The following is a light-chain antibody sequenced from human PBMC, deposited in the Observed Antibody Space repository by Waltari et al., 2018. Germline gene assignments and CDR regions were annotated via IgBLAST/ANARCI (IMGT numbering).Light chain of an antibody. CDR1: SGDVGAPDL. CDR3: SSYTTTRTYV. J-gene: IGLJ1*01. CDR2: DVT. V-gene: IGLV2-14*03. Sequence: QSALTQPASVSGSPGQSIAISCTGTSGDVGAPDLFSWYQQHPGKAPRLMIYDVTKRPSGVSDRFSGSKSGNTASLTISGLQAEDESDYYCSSYTTTRTYVFGSGTKVTVL.